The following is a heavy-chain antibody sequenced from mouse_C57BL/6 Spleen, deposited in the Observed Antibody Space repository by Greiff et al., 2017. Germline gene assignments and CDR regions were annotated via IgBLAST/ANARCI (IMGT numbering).Heavy chain of an antibody. CDR1: GYTFTSYW. CDR3: ARRRTVYDYDDAMDY. J-gene: IGHJ4*01. D-gene: IGHD2-4*01. Sequence: QVHVKQSGAELAKPGASVKLSCKASGYTFTSYWMHWVKQRPGQGLEWIGYINPSSGYTKYNQKFKDKATLTADKSSSTAYMQLSSLTYEDSAVYYCARRRTVYDYDDAMDYWGQGTSVTVSS. CDR2: INPSSGYT. V-gene: IGHV1-7*01.